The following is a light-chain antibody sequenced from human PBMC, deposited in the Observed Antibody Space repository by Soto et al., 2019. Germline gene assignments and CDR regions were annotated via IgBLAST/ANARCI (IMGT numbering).Light chain of an antibody. CDR2: AAS. CDR3: LQHNIIQLT. J-gene: IGKJ4*01. CDR1: QSIRSY. V-gene: IGKV1-39*01. Sequence: DIQMTQSPSSLSASVGDRVTITCRASQSIRSYLNWYQQKPGQAPKLLIYAASSLQSGVPSMFSGSGSGTDFTLTISSMLPEDFAIYYCLQHNIIQLTFGGGSKVEIK.